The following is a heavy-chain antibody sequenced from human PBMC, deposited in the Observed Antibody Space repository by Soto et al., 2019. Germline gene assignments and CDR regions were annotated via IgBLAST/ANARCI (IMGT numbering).Heavy chain of an antibody. CDR3: TSEKQLVRSGYLATAFDI. Sequence: PGGSLRLSCASSGFTFSNAWMIWVRQAPGKGLEWVGRIKSKTDGGTTDYAAPVKGRFTISRDDSKNTLYLQMNSLKTEDTAVYYCTSEKQLVRSGYLATAFDIWGQGTMVTVSS. V-gene: IGHV3-15*01. D-gene: IGHD6-6*01. J-gene: IGHJ3*02. CDR2: IKSKTDGGTT. CDR1: GFTFSNAW.